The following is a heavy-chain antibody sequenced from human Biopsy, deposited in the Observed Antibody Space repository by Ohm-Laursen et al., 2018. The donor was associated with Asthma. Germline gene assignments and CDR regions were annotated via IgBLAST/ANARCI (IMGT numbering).Heavy chain of an antibody. D-gene: IGHD3-10*01. Sequence: SWIRQHPGKGLEWLGRIRSTNEGGTTDYAAAVKGRVTISRDDSQNTLYLQISSLTTEDTAVYFCSTNRLWFGESPYYFGYWGQGSLVTVSS. J-gene: IGHJ4*02. CDR2: IRSTNEGGTT. V-gene: IGHV3-15*01. CDR3: STNRLWFGESPYYFGY.